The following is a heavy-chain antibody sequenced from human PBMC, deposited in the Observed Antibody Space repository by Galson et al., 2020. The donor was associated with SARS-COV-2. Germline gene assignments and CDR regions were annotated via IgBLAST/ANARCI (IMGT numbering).Heavy chain of an antibody. CDR1: GYTFTGYY. V-gene: IGHV1-2*02. CDR2: INPNSGGT. J-gene: IGHJ4*02. D-gene: IGHD6-13*01. CDR3: ARDNSSSWQTCYLDY. Sequence: ASVKVSCKASGYTFTGYYMHWVRQAPGQGLEWMGWINPNSGGTNYAQKFQGRVTMTRDTSISTAYMELSRLRSDDTAVYYCARDNSSSWQTCYLDYWGQGTLVTVSS.